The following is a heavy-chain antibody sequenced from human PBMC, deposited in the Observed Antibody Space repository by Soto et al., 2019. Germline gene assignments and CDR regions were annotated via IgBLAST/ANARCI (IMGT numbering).Heavy chain of an antibody. D-gene: IGHD3-10*01. CDR1: GGSISSSNW. Sequence: ASETLSLTCAVSGGSISSSNWWWLVRQPRGKGQERMGKIHHGSTNNNSPSHKSRLTISVDKTKNQFPLKMSSVAAAEAAVYYCARGRRVRADDYYYCMDVWGQGTMVTVSS. J-gene: IGHJ6*02. CDR3: ARGRRVRADDYYYCMDV. CDR2: IHHGSTN. V-gene: IGHV4-4*02.